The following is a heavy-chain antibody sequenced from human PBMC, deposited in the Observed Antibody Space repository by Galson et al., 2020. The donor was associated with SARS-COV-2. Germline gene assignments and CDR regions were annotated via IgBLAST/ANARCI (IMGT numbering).Heavy chain of an antibody. CDR1: GFTFSSYG. D-gene: IGHD6-13*01. J-gene: IGHJ4*02. V-gene: IGHV3-33*01. CDR3: ARDEIAESYFDY. Sequence: GGSLRLSCAASGFTFSSYGMHWVRQAPGKGLEWVAVIWYGGSNKYYADSVKGRFTISRDNSKNTLYLQMNSLRAEDTAVYYCARDEIAESYFDYWGQGTLVTVSS. CDR2: IWYGGSNK.